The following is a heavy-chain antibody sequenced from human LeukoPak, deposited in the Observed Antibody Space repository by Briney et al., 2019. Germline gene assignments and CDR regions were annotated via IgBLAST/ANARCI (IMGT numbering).Heavy chain of an antibody. CDR1: GGSISSYY. J-gene: IGHJ5*02. CDR3: ARDITVTTTREVHNWFDP. Sequence: SETLSLTCTVSGGSISSYYWSWIRQPAGKGLEWIGRIYTSGSTNYNPSLKSRVTMSVDTSKNQFSLKLSSVTAADTAVYYCARDITVTTTREVHNWFDPWGQGTLVTVSS. V-gene: IGHV4-4*07. CDR2: IYTSGST. D-gene: IGHD4-17*01.